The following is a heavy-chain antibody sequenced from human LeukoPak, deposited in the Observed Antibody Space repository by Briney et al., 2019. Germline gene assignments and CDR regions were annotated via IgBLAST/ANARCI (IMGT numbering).Heavy chain of an antibody. Sequence: SETLSLTCTVSGGSISSSSYHWGWIRQPPGKGLEWIGSIHYSGSTNFNPSLKSRVTISVDTSKNQFSLNVRSVTAADTAVYYCARVGDYVWETYRIFEYWGQGTLVTVSS. D-gene: IGHD3-16*02. J-gene: IGHJ4*02. V-gene: IGHV4-39*07. CDR2: IHYSGST. CDR3: ARVGDYVWETYRIFEY. CDR1: GGSISSSSYH.